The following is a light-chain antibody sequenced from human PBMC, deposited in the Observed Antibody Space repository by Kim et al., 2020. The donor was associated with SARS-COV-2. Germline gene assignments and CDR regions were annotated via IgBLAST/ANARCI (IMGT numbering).Light chain of an antibody. J-gene: IGLJ3*02. CDR2: GHN. CDR3: AAWDDGRDPQVV. Sequence: SVGICCCGSTAQSRSKHDNWDGQFPGAAAQRLIFGHNQRASGGQERFSGFKSGTSGYLAISGLQSEDEADYYCAAWDDGRDPQVVFGGGTKVTVL. CDR1: TAQSRSKH. V-gene: IGLV1-44*01.